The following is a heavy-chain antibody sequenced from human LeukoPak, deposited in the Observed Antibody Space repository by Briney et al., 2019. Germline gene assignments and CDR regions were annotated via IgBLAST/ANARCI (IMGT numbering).Heavy chain of an antibody. CDR1: GFTVSTNY. Sequence: PGGSLRLSCEASGFTVSTNYMSWVRQAPGKGLEWVSVIYSTGFTQYADSVKGRSTISRDDSKNTLDFQMNSLRAEDTAVYYCARVWYSSSWSRAEYFQHWGQGTLVTVSS. J-gene: IGHJ1*01. CDR3: ARVWYSSSWSRAEYFQH. V-gene: IGHV3-53*01. CDR2: IYSTGFT. D-gene: IGHD6-13*01.